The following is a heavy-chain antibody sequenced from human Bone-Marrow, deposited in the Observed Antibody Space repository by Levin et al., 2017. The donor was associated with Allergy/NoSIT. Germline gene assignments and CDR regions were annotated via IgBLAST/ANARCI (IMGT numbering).Heavy chain of an antibody. D-gene: IGHD1-26*01. V-gene: IGHV1-18*01. CDR1: GDTFRGFG. J-gene: IGHJ4*02. CDR3: ARDFGRYSDYFDS. CDR2: ISAFNGDT. Sequence: ASVKVSCKASGDTFRGFGISWVRLAPGRGPEWVGWISAFNGDTKYARGLQGRVTMTTDTSATTAYMELTSLRSDDTAVYYCARDFGRYSDYFDSWGQGTPVIVSS.